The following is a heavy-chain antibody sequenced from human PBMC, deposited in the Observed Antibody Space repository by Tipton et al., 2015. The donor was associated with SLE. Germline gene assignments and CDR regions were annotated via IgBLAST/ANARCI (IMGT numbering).Heavy chain of an antibody. V-gene: IGHV4-39*07. CDR1: GGFINSGGAY. D-gene: IGHD4-17*01. CDR2: LYHSGSA. Sequence: TLSLTCTFSGGFINSGGAYWNWIRQPPGKGLEWIGSLYHSGSAFYNPSIKSRVTISLDTSKSQFSLRLTSITAADTAMYYCATTVTTTPSYGAFDIWGQGTMVTVSS. CDR3: ATTVTTTPSYGAFDI. J-gene: IGHJ3*02.